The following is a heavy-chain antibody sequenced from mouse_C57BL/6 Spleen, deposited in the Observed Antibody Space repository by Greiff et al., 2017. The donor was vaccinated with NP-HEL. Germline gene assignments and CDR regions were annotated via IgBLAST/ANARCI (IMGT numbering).Heavy chain of an antibody. CDR1: GYTFTSYW. J-gene: IGHJ3*01. D-gene: IGHD3-1*01. V-gene: IGHV1-55*01. CDR2: IYPGSGST. Sequence: QVHVKQPGAELVKPGASVKMSCKASGYTFTSYWITWVKQRPGQGLEWIGDIYPGSGSTNYNEKFKSKATLTVDTSSSTAYMQLSSLTSEDSAVYYCARSRSGDSAWFAYWGQGTLVTVSA. CDR3: ARSRSGDSAWFAY.